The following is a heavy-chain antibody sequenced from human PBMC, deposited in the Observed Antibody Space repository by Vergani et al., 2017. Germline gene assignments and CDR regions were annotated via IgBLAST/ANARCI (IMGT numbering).Heavy chain of an antibody. CDR3: AKGPWAVAGTGFDY. J-gene: IGHJ4*02. Sequence: VQLVESGGGLVQPGRSLRLSCAASGFTFSSYGMHWVRQAPGKGLEWVAVISYDGSNKYYADSVKGRFTISRDNSKNTLYLQMNSLRAEDTAVYYCAKGPWAVAGTGFDYWGQGTLVTVSS. V-gene: IGHV3-30*18. CDR2: ISYDGSNK. CDR1: GFTFSSYG. D-gene: IGHD6-19*01.